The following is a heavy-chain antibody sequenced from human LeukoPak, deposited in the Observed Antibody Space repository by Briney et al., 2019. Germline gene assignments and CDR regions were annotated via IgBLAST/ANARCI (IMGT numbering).Heavy chain of an antibody. V-gene: IGHV4-4*02. CDR1: GGSISSSNW. J-gene: IGHJ6*03. D-gene: IGHD2-15*01. CDR2: INHSGST. Sequence: PSETLSLTCAVSGGSISSSNWWSWIRQPPGKGLEWIGEINHSGSTNYNPSLKSRVTISVDTSKNQFSLKLSSVTAADTAVYYCARGGRSHYYYYYMDVWGKGTTVTISS. CDR3: ARGGRSHYYYYYMDV.